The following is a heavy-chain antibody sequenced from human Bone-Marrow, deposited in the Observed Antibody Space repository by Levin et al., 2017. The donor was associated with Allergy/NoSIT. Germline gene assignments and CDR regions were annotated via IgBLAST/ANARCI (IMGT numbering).Heavy chain of an antibody. CDR1: GYTFINYG. CDR3: ARDQGAGMDV. J-gene: IGHJ6*02. Sequence: ASVKVSCKTSGYTFINYGISWVRQAPGQGLEWMGWISGYNGNAKYAQKFQGRVNMTTDTPSNTAYMEVRTLRSDDTAIYFCARDQGAGMDVWGQGTTVSVSS. CDR2: ISGYNGNA. D-gene: IGHD4/OR15-4a*01. V-gene: IGHV1-18*01.